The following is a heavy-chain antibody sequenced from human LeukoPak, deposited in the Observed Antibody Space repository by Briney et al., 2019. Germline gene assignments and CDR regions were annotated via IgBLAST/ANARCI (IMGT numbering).Heavy chain of an antibody. CDR2: VYVDDSDT. D-gene: IGHD2-2*01. J-gene: IGHJ4*02. CDR1: GYRFNTHW. Sequence: GESLQISCKGSGYRFNTHWIGWVRQMPGKGLEWRGSVYVDDSDTKYSPSFQGQVTISADKSISTAYLQWSSLKASDTAMYYCARQWAPEFFVVVPAARGHFDYWGQGTLVTVSS. V-gene: IGHV5-51*01. CDR3: ARQWAPEFFVVVPAARGHFDY.